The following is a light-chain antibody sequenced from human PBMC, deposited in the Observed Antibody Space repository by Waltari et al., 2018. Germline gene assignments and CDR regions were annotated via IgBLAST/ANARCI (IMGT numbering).Light chain of an antibody. CDR2: DFT. Sequence: QSALTQPASVSGPPGQAITISCPGSSSYVGGQNFVSCYQQHPAKAPTLVIYDFTKRPSGVSDRFSGSKSGNTASLSISGLQTDDEADYYCSSYTTTSTILFGGGTKVTVL. CDR1: SSYVGGQNF. J-gene: IGLJ2*01. CDR3: SSYTTTSTIL. V-gene: IGLV2-14*03.